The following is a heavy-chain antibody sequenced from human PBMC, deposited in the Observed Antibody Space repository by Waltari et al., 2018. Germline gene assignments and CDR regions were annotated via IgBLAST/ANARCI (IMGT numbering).Heavy chain of an antibody. CDR2: ISQSGST. Sequence: QVQLQQWGAGLLKPSETLSLTCAVPGGSFSGYYWGWIRQSPGMALEWIGEISQSGSTSYSPSLKSRVTISVDTSKNQFSLKLSSVTAADTAVYYCARGYNWFDPWGQGTLVTVSS. J-gene: IGHJ5*02. V-gene: IGHV4-34*01. CDR1: GGSFSGYY. CDR3: ARGYNWFDP.